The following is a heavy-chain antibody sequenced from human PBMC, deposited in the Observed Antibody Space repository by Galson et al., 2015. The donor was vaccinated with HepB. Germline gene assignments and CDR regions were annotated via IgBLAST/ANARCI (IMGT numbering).Heavy chain of an antibody. D-gene: IGHD6-19*01. CDR2: ISYDGSNK. CDR1: GFIFNSYA. V-gene: IGHV3-30-3*01. J-gene: IGHJ4*02. CDR3: AGEPYSSGWSKRGRCFDY. Sequence: SLRLSCAASGFIFNSYAMTWVRQAPGKGLEWVAFISYDGSNKHYADSVKGRFTISRDNSKDTLYLQMNSLRPEDTAVYYCAGEPYSSGWSKRGRCFDYWGQGALVTVSS.